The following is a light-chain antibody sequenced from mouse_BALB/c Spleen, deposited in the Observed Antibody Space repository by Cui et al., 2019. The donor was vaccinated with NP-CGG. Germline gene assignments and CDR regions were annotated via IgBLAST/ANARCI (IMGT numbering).Light chain of an antibody. CDR2: GTN. J-gene: IGLJ1*01. Sequence: AVVNQESALTTSPGETVTLTCRSSTGAVTTSNYANWVQEKPDHLFTGLIGGTNNRAPGVPARFSGSLIGDKAALTITGAQTEDEAIYFCALWYSNHWLFGGGTKLTVL. V-gene: IGLV1*01. CDR1: TGAVTTSNY. CDR3: ALWYSNHWL.